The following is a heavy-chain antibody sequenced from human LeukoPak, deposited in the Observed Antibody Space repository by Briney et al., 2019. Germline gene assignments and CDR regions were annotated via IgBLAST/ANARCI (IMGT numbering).Heavy chain of an antibody. Sequence: PSETLSLTCSVSCGSIRNYYWTWIRQPPVKGLDWIGHVSNSGSTKYNPSLKSRVTISIDTSKKHFSLKLSSVTAADTAVYYCASRAYYDSSGLDYWGQGILVTVSS. V-gene: IGHV4-59*08. CDR2: VSNSGST. CDR1: CGSIRNYY. CDR3: ASRAYYDSSGLDY. D-gene: IGHD3-22*01. J-gene: IGHJ4*02.